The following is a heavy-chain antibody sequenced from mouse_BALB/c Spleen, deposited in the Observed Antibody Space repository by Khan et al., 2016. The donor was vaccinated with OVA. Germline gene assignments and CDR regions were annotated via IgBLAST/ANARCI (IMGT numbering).Heavy chain of an antibody. CDR1: GFTFSSFG. V-gene: IGHV5-17*02. Sequence: EVELVESGGGLVQPGGSRKLSCVASGFTFSSFGMHWVRQAPEKGLEWVAYISGDSSTIYYTDTVKGRFTISRDNPKNTLFLQMTSLRSEDMAMDYCARSYFYGYYFDQWGQGTTRNVSS. J-gene: IGHJ2*01. D-gene: IGHD1-1*01. CDR2: ISGDSSTI. CDR3: ARSYFYGYYFDQ.